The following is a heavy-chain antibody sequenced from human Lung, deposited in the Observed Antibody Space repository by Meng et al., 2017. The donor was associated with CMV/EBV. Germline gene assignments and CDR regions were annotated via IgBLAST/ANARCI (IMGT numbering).Heavy chain of an antibody. CDR2: INHGGNT. J-gene: IGHJ4*02. CDR3: GRGRKPDY. V-gene: IGHV4-34*01. CDR1: GGFFTGYD. Sequence: LSLTCGVYGGFFTGYDWTWIRQFPGKGLEWIGHINHGGNTNYNPSLKRRLTLSIDTSKNQFSLRLSSVTATDTAIYYCGRGRKPDYWGQGTLVTVSS.